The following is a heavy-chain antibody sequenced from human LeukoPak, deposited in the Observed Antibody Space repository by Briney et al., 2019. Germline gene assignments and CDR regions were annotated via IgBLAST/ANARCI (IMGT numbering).Heavy chain of an antibody. V-gene: IGHV3-21*01. J-gene: IGHJ3*02. CDR2: INSDSRYI. CDR3: ARDDGSDFNHAFDI. D-gene: IGHD2-21*02. Sequence: GGSLRLSCAASGFTFSSYSMNWVRQAPGKGREWVSSINSDSRYIFYADSVKGRFTISRDNAKNSLYLQMNSLRAEDTAVYYCARDDGSDFNHAFDIWGQGTMVTISS. CDR1: GFTFSSYS.